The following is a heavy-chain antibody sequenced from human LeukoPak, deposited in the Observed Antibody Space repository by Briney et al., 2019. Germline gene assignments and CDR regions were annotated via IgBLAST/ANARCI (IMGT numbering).Heavy chain of an antibody. V-gene: IGHV4-4*02. D-gene: IGHD3-3*01. CDR1: GASISNSNW. Sequence: SGTLSLTCAVTGASISNSNWWTWVRQPPGKGLEWIGEIYHSGSTNYKTSLKSRATISVDKSKNQFSLKLSSVTAADTAVYYCARDRHYDFWSGPTSYGMDVWGQGTTVTVSS. CDR2: IYHSGST. CDR3: ARDRHYDFWSGPTSYGMDV. J-gene: IGHJ6*02.